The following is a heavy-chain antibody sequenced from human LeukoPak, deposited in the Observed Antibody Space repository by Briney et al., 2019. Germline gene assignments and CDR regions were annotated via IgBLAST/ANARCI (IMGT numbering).Heavy chain of an antibody. CDR2: MNPNSGNT. D-gene: IGHD1-26*01. CDR1: GYTFSSYD. Sequence: GASVKVSCKASGYTFSSYDINWVRQATGQGLEWMGWMNPNSGNTGYAQKFQGRVTMTRNTSISTAHMELSSLRSEDTAVYYCARGRGISGRPGATSGLGYWGQGTLVTVSS. CDR3: ARGRGISGRPGATSGLGY. J-gene: IGHJ4*02. V-gene: IGHV1-8*01.